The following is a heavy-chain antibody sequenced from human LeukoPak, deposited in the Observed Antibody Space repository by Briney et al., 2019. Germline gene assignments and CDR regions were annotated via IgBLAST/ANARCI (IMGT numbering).Heavy chain of an antibody. CDR3: AKGDCSSTTCSGFYGMDV. D-gene: IGHD2-2*01. Sequence: GGSLRLSCAASGFTFSTYWMHWVRQAPGKGLVWVSRISGDGSATIYADSVKGRFTISRDNSKSTLYLQMNSLRAEDTAVYYCAKGDCSSTTCSGFYGMDVWGRGTTVTVSS. V-gene: IGHV3-74*01. J-gene: IGHJ6*04. CDR2: ISGDGSAT. CDR1: GFTFSTYW.